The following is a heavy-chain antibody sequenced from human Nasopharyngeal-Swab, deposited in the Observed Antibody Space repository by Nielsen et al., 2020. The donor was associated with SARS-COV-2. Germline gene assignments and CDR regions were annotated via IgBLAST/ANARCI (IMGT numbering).Heavy chain of an antibody. CDR2: IKYDGSEK. D-gene: IGHD2-2*01. CDR3: AKDMGIVVVPAGIDAFDI. V-gene: IGHV3-7*03. Sequence: GESLKISCVASGFIFDNYWMSWVRQAPGKGLEWVANIKYDGSEKYYVDSVRGRFTISRDNAKNTVYLQMNSLRAEDTALYYCAKDMGIVVVPAGIDAFDIWGQGTMVTVSS. CDR1: GFIFDNYW. J-gene: IGHJ3*02.